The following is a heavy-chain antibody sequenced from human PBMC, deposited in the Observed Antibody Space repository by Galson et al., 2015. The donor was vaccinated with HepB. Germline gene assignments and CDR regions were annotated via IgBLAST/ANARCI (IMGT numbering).Heavy chain of an antibody. CDR2: INTNTGNP. J-gene: IGHJ6*02. CDR1: GYTFTSYA. Sequence: SVKVSCKASGYTFTSYAMNWVRQAPGQGLEWMGWINTNTGNPTYAQGFTGRFVFSLDTSVSTAYLQISSLKAEDTAVYYCARDDGRHNYYYYYGMDVWGQGTTVTVSS. D-gene: IGHD1-1*01. CDR3: ARDDGRHNYYYYYGMDV. V-gene: IGHV7-4-1*02.